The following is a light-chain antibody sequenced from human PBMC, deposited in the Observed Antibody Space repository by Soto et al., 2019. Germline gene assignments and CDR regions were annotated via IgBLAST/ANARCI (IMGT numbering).Light chain of an antibody. Sequence: EIVLTQSPATLSLSPGERATLSCRASRSVSSYLAWYQQKPDQAPRLLIYDASNRATGIPARFSGSGSGTDFTITISSLEPEDFAVYYCQQRGNWPLTFGQGTRLVI. V-gene: IGKV3-11*01. CDR2: DAS. J-gene: IGKJ5*01. CDR3: QQRGNWPLT. CDR1: RSVSSY.